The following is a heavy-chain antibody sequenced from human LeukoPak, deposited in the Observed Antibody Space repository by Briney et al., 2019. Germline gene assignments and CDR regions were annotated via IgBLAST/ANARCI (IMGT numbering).Heavy chain of an antibody. CDR1: GGSISSHY. D-gene: IGHD1-1*01. Sequence: SETLSLTCTVSGGSISSHYWSWIRQPPGKGLEWIGYIYYSGSTNYNPSLKSRVTISVDTSKNQFSLKLSSVTAADTAVYYCAEIRGWNPRNWFDPWGQGTLVTVSS. J-gene: IGHJ5*02. V-gene: IGHV4-59*11. CDR3: AEIRGWNPRNWFDP. CDR2: IYYSGST.